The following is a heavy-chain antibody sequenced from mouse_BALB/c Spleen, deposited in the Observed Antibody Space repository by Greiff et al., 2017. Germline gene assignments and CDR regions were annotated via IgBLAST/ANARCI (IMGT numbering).Heavy chain of an antibody. CDR3: ARKYGNGYFDV. D-gene: IGHD2-10*02. V-gene: IGHV5-9-1*01. J-gene: IGHJ1*01. CDR1: GFTFSSYA. Sequence: VMLVESGGGLVKPGGSLKLSCAASGFTFSSYAMSWVRQTPEKRLEWVATISSGGSYTYYPDSVKGRFTISRDNAKNTLYLQMSSLRSEDTAMYYCARKYGNGYFDVWGAGTTVTVSS. CDR2: ISSGGSYT.